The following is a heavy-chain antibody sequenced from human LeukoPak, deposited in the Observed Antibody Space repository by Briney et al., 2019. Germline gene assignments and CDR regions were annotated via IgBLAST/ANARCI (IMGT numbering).Heavy chain of an antibody. CDR2: INHSGST. D-gene: IGHD6-6*01. Sequence: SETLSLTCAVYGGSFSGYYWSWLRQPPGKGLEWIGEINHSGSTNYNPSLKSRVTISVDTSKNQFSLKLSSVTAADTAVYYCARAPRSSPYYYYYYGMDVWGQGTTVTVSS. CDR1: GGSFSGYY. J-gene: IGHJ6*02. CDR3: ARAPRSSPYYYYYYGMDV. V-gene: IGHV4-34*01.